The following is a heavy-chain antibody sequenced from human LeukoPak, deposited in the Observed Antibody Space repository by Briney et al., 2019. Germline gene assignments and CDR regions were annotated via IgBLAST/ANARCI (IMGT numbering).Heavy chain of an antibody. CDR3: ARARLEWLSINYYYYYGMDV. CDR2: IYYSGSA. CDR1: GDSVTTYY. V-gene: IGHV4-59*02. Sequence: SETLSLTCTVSGDSVTTYYWSWIRQPPGKGLEWLGYIYYSGSATYNPSLKSRVTISVDTSKNQFSLKLSSVTAADTAVYYCARARLEWLSINYYYYYGMDVWGQGTTVTVSS. D-gene: IGHD3-3*01. J-gene: IGHJ6*02.